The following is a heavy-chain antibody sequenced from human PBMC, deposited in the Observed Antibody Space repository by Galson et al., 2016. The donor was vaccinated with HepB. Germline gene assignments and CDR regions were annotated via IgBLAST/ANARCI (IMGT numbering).Heavy chain of an antibody. D-gene: IGHD3-3*01. CDR3: VRSPPGSGYFLLYYFEY. V-gene: IGHV3-53*01. CDR1: GFSVSSNY. CDR2: IYSRGNT. Sequence: SLRLSCAASGFSVSSNYLSWVRQAPGKGLEWVSVIYSRGNTYYADSVKGRFTLSRDSSKNTLYLQMDSLRAEDTAMYYCVRSPPGSGYFLLYYFEYWGQGTPVTVSS. J-gene: IGHJ4*02.